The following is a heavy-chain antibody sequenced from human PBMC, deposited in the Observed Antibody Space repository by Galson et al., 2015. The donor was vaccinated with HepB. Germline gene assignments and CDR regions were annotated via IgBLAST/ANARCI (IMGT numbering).Heavy chain of an antibody. CDR3: ARGPYCSGGSCYSLNWLDP. V-gene: IGHV4-30-2*01. Sequence: LSLTCAVSGGSISSGGYSWSWIRQPPGKGLEWIGYIYHSGSTYYNPSLKSRVTISVDRSKNQFSLKLSSVTAADTAIYYCARGPYCSGGSCYSLNWLDPWGQGTLVTVSS. D-gene: IGHD2-15*01. J-gene: IGHJ5*02. CDR2: IYHSGST. CDR1: GGSISSGGYS.